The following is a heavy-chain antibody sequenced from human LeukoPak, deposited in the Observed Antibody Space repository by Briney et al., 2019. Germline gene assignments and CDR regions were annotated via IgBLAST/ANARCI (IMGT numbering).Heavy chain of an antibody. V-gene: IGHV3-53*01. D-gene: IGHD1-14*01. Sequence: GGSLRLSCAASGFTVITNDMTWVRQAPGKGLEWVSVLYSDGNTKYADSVQGRFTISRDNPKNTLYLKMNSLSPDDTAVYYCARGVEPLAANTLAYWGQGTLVTVSS. CDR3: ARGVEPLAANTLAY. CDR1: GFTVITND. CDR2: LYSDGNT. J-gene: IGHJ4*02.